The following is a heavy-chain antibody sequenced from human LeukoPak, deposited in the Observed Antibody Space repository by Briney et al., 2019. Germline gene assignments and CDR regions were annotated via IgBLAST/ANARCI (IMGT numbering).Heavy chain of an antibody. J-gene: IGHJ6*03. CDR1: GYTFTSYG. V-gene: IGHV1-18*01. CDR3: ARVRERWIDYYYYWIDV. Sequence: ASVKLSCTASGYTFTSYGISWVRQAPGQGLEWIGCISCYNGNTNYAQKLQGRFTITTDTSKSSAYMQMRSLRSEDTALYYCARVRERWIDYYYYWIDVWGKGTTVTVS. D-gene: IGHD5-12*01. CDR2: ISCYNGNT.